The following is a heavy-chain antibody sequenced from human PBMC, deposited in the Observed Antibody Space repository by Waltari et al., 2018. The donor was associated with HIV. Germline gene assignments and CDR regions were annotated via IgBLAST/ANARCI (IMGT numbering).Heavy chain of an antibody. CDR2: IKQDGSEK. CDR1: AFTFSTDW. V-gene: IGHV3-7*01. J-gene: IGHJ3*02. D-gene: IGHD2-15*01. Sequence: EVQLVESGGGLVQPGGYLRLSCAASAFTFSTDWLSWVHQAPGKGLEWVANIKQDGSEKYYVDSVKGRFTISRDNAKNSLYLQMNSLRAEDTAVYYCARMIVVVVAATGAFESWGQGTMVTVSS. CDR3: ARMIVVVVAATGAFES.